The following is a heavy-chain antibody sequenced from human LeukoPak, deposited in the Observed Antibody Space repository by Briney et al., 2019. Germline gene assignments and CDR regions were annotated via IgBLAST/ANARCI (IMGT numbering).Heavy chain of an antibody. V-gene: IGHV1-69*05. Sequence: SVKVSCKASGGTFSSYAISWVRQAPGQGLEWMGGIIPIFGTANYAQKFQGRVTITTDESTSTAYMELSSLRSEDTAVCYCATLLTKWEPTDYWGQGTLVTVSS. CDR3: ATLLTKWEPTDY. D-gene: IGHD1-26*01. J-gene: IGHJ4*02. CDR2: IIPIFGTA. CDR1: GGTFSSYA.